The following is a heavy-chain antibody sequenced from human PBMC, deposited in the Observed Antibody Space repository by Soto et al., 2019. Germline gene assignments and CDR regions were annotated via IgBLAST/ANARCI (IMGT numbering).Heavy chain of an antibody. J-gene: IGHJ3*02. CDR3: ATEVIYYDSSGYWTVVGDTLDI. CDR2: IKRKTDGGTT. D-gene: IGHD3-22*01. V-gene: IGHV3-15*01. Sequence: EVQLVESGGGLVKPGGSLRLSCAASGFTVSNVWMSWVRQTAGKGLEWVGHIKRKTDGGTTEYAAPVKGRFTISRDDSKNTLYLQMNSLKTEDTAVYYCATEVIYYDSSGYWTVVGDTLDIWGQGTMVTVSS. CDR1: GFTVSNVW.